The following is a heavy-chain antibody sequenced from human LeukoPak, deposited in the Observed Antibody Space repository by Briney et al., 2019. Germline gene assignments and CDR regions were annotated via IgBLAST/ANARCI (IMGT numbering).Heavy chain of an antibody. V-gene: IGHV4-31*03. CDR1: GASISSNNYY. CDR2: IHYSGST. D-gene: IGHD3-10*01. CDR3: ARYIISMVRGMDY. Sequence: SETLSLTCTVSGASISSNNYYWTWIRQHPEKSLEWIGYIHYSGSTSYNPSLESRLTISLDTSENQFSLKLSSVTAADTAVHYCARYIISMVRGMDYWGQGTLVTVSS. J-gene: IGHJ4*02.